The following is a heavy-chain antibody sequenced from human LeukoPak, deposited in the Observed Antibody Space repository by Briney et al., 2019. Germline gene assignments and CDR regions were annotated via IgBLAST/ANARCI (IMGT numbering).Heavy chain of an antibody. CDR3: ARDFGVIIWDAFDI. J-gene: IGHJ3*02. Sequence: GGSLRLSCAASGFTLTNYSMNWVRQAPGKGLEWVSSISSSSTYIYYAASVKDRFTISRDNAKNSLYLQMNSLRAEDTAVYYCARDFGVIIWDAFDIWGQGTMVTVSS. V-gene: IGHV3-21*01. D-gene: IGHD3-3*01. CDR2: ISSSSTYI. CDR1: GFTLTNYS.